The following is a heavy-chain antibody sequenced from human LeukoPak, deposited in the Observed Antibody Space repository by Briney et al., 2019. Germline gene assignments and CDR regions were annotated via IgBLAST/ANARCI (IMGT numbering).Heavy chain of an antibody. CDR1: GGSITSY. CDR3: ARSSRIAVAAAFDY. Sequence: SETLSLTCTVSGGSITSYWSWIRQPPGKGLEWIGYIYYSGSTNYNPSLKSRVTISVDTSKNQFSLKLSSVTAADTAVYYCARSSRIAVAAAFDYWGQGTLVTVSS. D-gene: IGHD6-19*01. J-gene: IGHJ4*02. V-gene: IGHV4-59*08. CDR2: IYYSGST.